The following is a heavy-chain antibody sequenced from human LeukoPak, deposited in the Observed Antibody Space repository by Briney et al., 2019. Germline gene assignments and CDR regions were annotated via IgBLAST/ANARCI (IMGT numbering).Heavy chain of an antibody. CDR1: GYTFTGYY. Sequence: ASVKVSCKASGYTFTGYYMHWVRQAPGQGLEWMGWINPNSGGTNYAQKFQGRVTMTRDTSISTAYMELSRLRSDDTAVYYCARDSRGYSGYGDYWGQGTLVTVSS. V-gene: IGHV1-2*02. J-gene: IGHJ4*02. CDR2: INPNSGGT. D-gene: IGHD5-12*01. CDR3: ARDSRGYSGYGDY.